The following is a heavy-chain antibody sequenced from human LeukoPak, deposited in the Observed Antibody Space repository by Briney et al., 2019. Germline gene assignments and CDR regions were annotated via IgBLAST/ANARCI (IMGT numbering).Heavy chain of an antibody. V-gene: IGHV4-34*01. CDR3: ARGGRKQQLSPGSYDY. D-gene: IGHD6-13*01. Sequence: SETLSLTCAVYGGSFSGYYWSWIRQPPGKGLEWIGEINHSGSTNYNPSPKSRVTISVDTSKNQFSLKLSSVTAADTAVYYCARGGRKQQLSPGSYDYWGQGTLVTVSS. CDR1: GGSFSGYY. CDR2: INHSGST. J-gene: IGHJ4*02.